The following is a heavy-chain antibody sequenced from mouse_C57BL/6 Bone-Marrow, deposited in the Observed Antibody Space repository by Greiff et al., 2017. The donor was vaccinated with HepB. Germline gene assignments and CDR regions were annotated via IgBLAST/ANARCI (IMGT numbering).Heavy chain of an antibody. CDR1: GYTFTSYW. CDR2: IRPNSGST. CDR3: ASWSGNPFAY. D-gene: IGHD1-3*01. J-gene: IGHJ3*01. Sequence: QVQLQQPGAELVKPGASVKLSCKASGYTFTSYWMHWVKQRPGQGLEWIGMIRPNSGSTNYNEKFKSKATLTVDKSSSTAYMQLSSLTSEDSAVYYCASWSGNPFAYWGQGTLVTVSA. V-gene: IGHV1-64*01.